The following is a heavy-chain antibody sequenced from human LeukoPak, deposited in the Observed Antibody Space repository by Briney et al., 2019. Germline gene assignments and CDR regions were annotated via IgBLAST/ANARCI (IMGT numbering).Heavy chain of an antibody. V-gene: IGHV3-30*02. CDR2: IRYDGSNK. CDR3: AKAVSSGWDYYYMDV. CDR1: GFTFSSYA. D-gene: IGHD6-19*01. Sequence: GGSLRLSCAASGFTFSSYAMNWVRQAPGKGLEWVAFIRYDGSNKYYADSVKGRFTMCRENSKNNVYMQMNRLRGEGTAVYYCAKAVSSGWDYYYMDVWGKGTTVTISS. J-gene: IGHJ6*03.